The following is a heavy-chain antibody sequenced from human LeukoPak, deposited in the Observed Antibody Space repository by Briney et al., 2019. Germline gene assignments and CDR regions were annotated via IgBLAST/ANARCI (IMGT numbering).Heavy chain of an antibody. CDR2: IYSDGTT. J-gene: IGHJ5*02. CDR3: ARLSTSATSTAWFDP. CDR1: Y. Sequence: YWGWIRQTPGKGLEWIGNIYSDGTTSYNPSVKSRVTMSVDTSKNQFSLKLNSVTAADTAVYFCARLSTSATSTAWFDPWGQGTLVTVSS. V-gene: IGHV4-39*07. D-gene: IGHD5/OR15-5a*01.